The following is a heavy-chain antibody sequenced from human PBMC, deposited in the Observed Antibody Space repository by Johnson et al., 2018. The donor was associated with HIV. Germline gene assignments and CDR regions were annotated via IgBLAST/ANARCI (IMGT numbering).Heavy chain of an antibody. CDR2: ISWNSGSI. J-gene: IGHJ3*02. CDR1: GFTFSSYA. Sequence: VQLVESGGGVVQPGRSLRLSCAASGFTFSSYAMHWVRQAPGKGLEWVSGISWNSGSIGYADSVKGRFTISRDNAKNSLYLQMNSLRAEDTALYYCARAVGGSYHDAFDSWGQGTMVTVSS. V-gene: IGHV3-9*01. CDR3: ARAVGGSYHDAFDS. D-gene: IGHD1-26*01.